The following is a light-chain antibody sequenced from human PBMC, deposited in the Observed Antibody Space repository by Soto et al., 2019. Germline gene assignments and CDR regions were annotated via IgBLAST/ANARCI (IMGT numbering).Light chain of an antibody. CDR3: ATWDDSLTDYV. V-gene: IGLV1-44*01. Sequence: QSALTQAPSASETAGQRVTISCSGGSSNIGRNTVNWYQQLPGTAPKLLIYSNNRRPSGVPDRFSGSKSGTSASLAISGLQSEDEADYYCATWDDSLTDYVFGTGTRSPS. CDR1: SSNIGRNT. J-gene: IGLJ1*01. CDR2: SNN.